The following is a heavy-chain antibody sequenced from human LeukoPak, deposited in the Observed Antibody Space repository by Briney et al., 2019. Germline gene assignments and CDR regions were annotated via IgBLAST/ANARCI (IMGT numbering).Heavy chain of an antibody. CDR2: IKEDGSSQ. CDR1: GFTFSHSW. Sequence: GGSLRLSCVASGFTFSHSWMTWVRQAPGKGLEWVGHIKEDGSSQNYADSVKGRFTISRDNAKSSLHLQMNGLRAEDTAMYYCARLYDILTSNSFDPWGQGTLVTVSS. CDR3: ARLYDILTSNSFDP. J-gene: IGHJ5*02. V-gene: IGHV3-7*03. D-gene: IGHD3-9*01.